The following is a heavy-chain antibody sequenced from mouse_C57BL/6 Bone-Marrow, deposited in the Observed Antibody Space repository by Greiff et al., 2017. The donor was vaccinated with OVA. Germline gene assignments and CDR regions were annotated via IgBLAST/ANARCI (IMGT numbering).Heavy chain of an antibody. D-gene: IGHD3-2*02. CDR3: VRHNTSDSDYYAMDY. CDR2: IRSKSNNYAT. CDR1: GFSFNTYA. V-gene: IGHV10-1*01. J-gene: IGHJ4*01. Sequence: EVKLVESGGGLVQPKGSLKLSCAASGFSFNTYAMNWVRQAPGKGLEWVARIRSKSNNYATYYADSVKDRFTISRDDSESMLYLQMNNLKTEDTAMYICVRHNTSDSDYYAMDYWGQGTSVTVSS.